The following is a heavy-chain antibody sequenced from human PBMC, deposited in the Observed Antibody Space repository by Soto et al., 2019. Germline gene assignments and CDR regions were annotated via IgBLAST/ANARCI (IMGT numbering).Heavy chain of an antibody. J-gene: IGHJ4*02. CDR1: GFTFSSYG. CDR2: IWYDGSNK. D-gene: IGHD4-4*01. Sequence: PGGSLRLSCGASGFTFSSYGMHWVRQAPGKGLEWVAVIWYDGSNKYYADSVKGRFTISRDNSKNALYLQMNSLRAEDTAVYYCARGLYRPGGSNSNFDYWGQGTLVTVSS. CDR3: ARGLYRPGGSNSNFDY. V-gene: IGHV3-33*01.